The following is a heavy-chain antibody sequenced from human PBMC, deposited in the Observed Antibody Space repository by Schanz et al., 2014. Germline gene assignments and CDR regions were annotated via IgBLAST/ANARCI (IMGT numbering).Heavy chain of an antibody. CDR1: GFTFSDYY. Sequence: QVQLVESGGGFVKPGGSLRLSCVASGFTFSDYYMSWIRQAPGKGLQCVSHISSSGSTTYYADSVKGRFTISRDNSKNTLYLQMNSLRTEDTAVYFCAKSYDTSGYSGFDYWGQGTLVTVSS. CDR3: AKSYDTSGYSGFDY. V-gene: IGHV3-11*04. CDR2: ISSSGSTT. D-gene: IGHD3-22*01. J-gene: IGHJ4*02.